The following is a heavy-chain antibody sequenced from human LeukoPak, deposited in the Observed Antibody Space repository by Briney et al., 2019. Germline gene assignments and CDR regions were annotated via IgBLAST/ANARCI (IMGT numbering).Heavy chain of an antibody. CDR1: GGTFSSYA. D-gene: IGHD3-22*01. V-gene: IGHV1-69*13. Sequence: SVKVSRKASGGTFSSYAISWVRQAPGQGLEWMGGIIPIFGTANYAQKFQGRVTITADESTSTAYMELSSLRSEDTAVYYCARDRLEDYYDSSGYPPFDYWGQGTLVTVSS. J-gene: IGHJ4*02. CDR2: IIPIFGTA. CDR3: ARDRLEDYYDSSGYPPFDY.